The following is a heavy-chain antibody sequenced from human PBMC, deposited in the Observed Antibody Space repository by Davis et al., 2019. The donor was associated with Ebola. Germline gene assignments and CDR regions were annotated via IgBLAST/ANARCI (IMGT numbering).Heavy chain of an antibody. CDR1: GYIFTTYA. D-gene: IGHD1-1*01. J-gene: IGHJ4*02. CDR3: ARAQFPTTSDH. V-gene: IGHV1-18*01. CDR2: ISAYNGNT. Sequence: ASVKVSCKASGYIFTTYAMHWVRQAPGQGLEWMGWISAYNGNTNYAQKLQGRVTMTSDTATTTAYMEVGSLRSDDTAVYYCARAQFPTTSDHWGQGTLVTVSS.